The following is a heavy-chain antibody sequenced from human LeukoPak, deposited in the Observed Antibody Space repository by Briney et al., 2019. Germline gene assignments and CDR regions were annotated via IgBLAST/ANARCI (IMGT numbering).Heavy chain of an antibody. CDR1: GFTFSNYG. V-gene: IGHV3-33*01. Sequence: PGRSLRLSCAASGFTFSNYGMHWVRQAPGKGLEWVAVIWYDGTNKYYADSVKGRFTISRDNSKNTLYLQMNSLRAEDTAVYYCVREGAGGSGSYSAFDIWGQGTMVTVSS. D-gene: IGHD3-10*01. J-gene: IGHJ3*02. CDR2: IWYDGTNK. CDR3: VREGAGGSGSYSAFDI.